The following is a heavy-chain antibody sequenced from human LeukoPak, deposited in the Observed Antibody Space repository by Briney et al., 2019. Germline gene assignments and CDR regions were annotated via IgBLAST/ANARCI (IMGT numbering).Heavy chain of an antibody. CDR1: GFTFSSYG. CDR2: IRYDGSNK. Sequence: PGGSLRLSCAASGFTFSSYGMHWVRQAPGKGLEWVAFIRYDGSNKYYADSVKGRFTISRDNSKNTLYLQMNSLRAEDTAVYYCAKDRIGGIWSGYYYYYYYYMDVRGKGTTVTVSS. J-gene: IGHJ6*03. D-gene: IGHD3-3*01. V-gene: IGHV3-30*02. CDR3: AKDRIGGIWSGYYYYYYYYMDV.